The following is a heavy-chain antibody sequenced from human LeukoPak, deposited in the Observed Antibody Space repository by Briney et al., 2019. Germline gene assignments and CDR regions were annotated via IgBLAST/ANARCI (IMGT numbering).Heavy chain of an antibody. V-gene: IGHV4-31*03. CDR1: GGSISSGGYS. CDR2: IYYNGST. CDR3: ASSTLTKKHDY. D-gene: IGHD6-13*01. J-gene: IGHJ4*02. Sequence: SETLSLTCTVSGGSISSGGYSWSWLRQHPGKGLEWIGYIYYNGSTYYNPSLKSRVTISVDTSKNQFSLKLSSVTAADTAVYYCASSTLTKKHDYWGQGPLVTVSS.